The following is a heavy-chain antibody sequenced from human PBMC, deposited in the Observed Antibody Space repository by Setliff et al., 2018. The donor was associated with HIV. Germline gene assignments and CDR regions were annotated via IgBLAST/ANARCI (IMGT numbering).Heavy chain of an antibody. V-gene: IGHV3-21*01. CDR3: ARVTVDWGFGNAFDI. CDR2: ISSTSNYI. D-gene: IGHD7-27*01. CDR1: GFTVSSYW. Sequence: GGSLRLSCAASGFTVSSYWMHWVRQAPGKGLEWVSSISSTSNYIYYADSVKGRFTISRDNAKISLYLQMNSRRAEDTAVYYCARVTVDWGFGNAFDIWGQGTMVT. J-gene: IGHJ3*02.